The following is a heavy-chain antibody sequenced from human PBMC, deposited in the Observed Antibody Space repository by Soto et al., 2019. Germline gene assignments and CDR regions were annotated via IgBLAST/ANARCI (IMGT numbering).Heavy chain of an antibody. J-gene: IGHJ4*02. CDR2: INPSGGST. CDR3: ARNLAAGDY. D-gene: IGHD6-13*01. V-gene: IGHV1-46*01. CDR1: GYTFTSYY. Sequence: ASVKVSWKASGYTFTSYYMHWVRQAPGQGLEWMGIINPSGGSTSYAQNFQGRVTVTRDTSTSTVYMELTSLTSEDTAVYYCARNLAAGDYWGQGTLVTVSS.